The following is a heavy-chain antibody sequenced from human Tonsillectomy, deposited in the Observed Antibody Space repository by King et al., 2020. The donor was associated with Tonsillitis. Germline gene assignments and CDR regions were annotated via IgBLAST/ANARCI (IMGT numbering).Heavy chain of an antibody. Sequence: QLQESGPGLVKPSETLSLTCIVSGGTISSSSYYWGWIRQPPGKGLEWIGSMDYSGSTYYNSSLKSRVTISGDTSKNQFSLKLTQVTAADTAVYYCARRGIVPAARDFYYYSMDVWGKGTTVTVSS. D-gene: IGHD2-2*01. V-gene: IGHV4-39*01. CDR1: GGTISSSSYY. J-gene: IGHJ6*03. CDR2: MDYSGST. CDR3: ARRGIVPAARDFYYYSMDV.